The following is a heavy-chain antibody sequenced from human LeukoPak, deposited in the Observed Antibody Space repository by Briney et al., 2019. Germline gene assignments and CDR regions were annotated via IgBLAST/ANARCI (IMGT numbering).Heavy chain of an antibody. CDR2: IRYDGSKK. CDR1: RFTFSNFG. CDR3: AKGPATAFDS. V-gene: IGHV3-30*02. J-gene: IGHJ4*02. Sequence: GGSLRLSCAASRFTFSNFGMHWVRQAPGEGLEWVAFIRYDGSKKYYVDSVKGRFTISRDNSKSTLFLQMNSLRVEDTAVYYCAKGPATAFDSWGQGTLVTVSS.